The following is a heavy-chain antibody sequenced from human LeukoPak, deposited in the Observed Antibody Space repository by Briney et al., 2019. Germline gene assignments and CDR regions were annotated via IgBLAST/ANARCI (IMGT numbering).Heavy chain of an antibody. J-gene: IGHJ4*02. Sequence: PSETLSLTCTVSGGSISSSSYYWGWIRQPPGKGLEWIGSIYYSGSTYYNPSLKSRVTISADTSKNQFSLKLSSVTAADTAVYYCARPQGYFDWSIDYWGQGTLVTVSS. CDR1: GGSISSSSYY. V-gene: IGHV4-39*01. CDR3: ARPQGYFDWSIDY. D-gene: IGHD3-9*01. CDR2: IYYSGST.